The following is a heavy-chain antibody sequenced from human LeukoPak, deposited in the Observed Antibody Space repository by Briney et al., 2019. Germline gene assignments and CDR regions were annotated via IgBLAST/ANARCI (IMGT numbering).Heavy chain of an antibody. D-gene: IGHD3-3*01. V-gene: IGHV3-43*02. J-gene: IGHJ6*03. CDR2: ISGDGGST. CDR3: AKGTYYDFWSGYYYYYYYMDV. CDR1: GFTFSSYS. Sequence: PGGSLRLSCAASGFTFSSYSMNWVRQAPGKGLEWVSLISGDGGSTYYADSVKGRFTISRDNSKNSLYLQMNSLRTEDTALYYCAKGTYYDFWSGYYYYYYYMDVWGKGTTVTVSS.